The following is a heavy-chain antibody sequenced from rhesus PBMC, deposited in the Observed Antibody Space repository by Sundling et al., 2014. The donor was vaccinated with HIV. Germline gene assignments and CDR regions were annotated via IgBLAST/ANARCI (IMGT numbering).Heavy chain of an antibody. J-gene: IGHJ4*01. D-gene: IGHD3-16*01. CDR1: GFTFGSYA. Sequence: QVQLVQSGAEVKKPGASVKVSCKASGFTFGSYAINWVRQAPGQGLEWMGVIIPLVGITNYAEKFQGRVTIIADTSTSTAYMELSSLRSEDTAVYYCARGFGGSYYYVDSYFDYWGQGVLVTVSS. CDR2: IIPLVGIT. CDR3: ARGFGGSYYYVDSYFDY. V-gene: IGHV1-198*02.